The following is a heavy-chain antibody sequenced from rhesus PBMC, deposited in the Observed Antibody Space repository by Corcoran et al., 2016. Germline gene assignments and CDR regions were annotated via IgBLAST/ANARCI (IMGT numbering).Heavy chain of an antibody. V-gene: IGHV4-169*01. J-gene: IGHJ4*01. CDR1: GGSISSSY. CDR3: AGAYSNYFDY. D-gene: IGHD5-42*01. Sequence: QPQLQESGPGLVKPSETLSVTCAVSGGSISSSYWSWIRQAPGKGLDWIGYIYGRGSSTNYNPTRKSRFTLSVDTSKNQLSLKLGSVTAADTAVYYCAGAYSNYFDYWGPGVLVTVSS. CDR2: IYGRGSST.